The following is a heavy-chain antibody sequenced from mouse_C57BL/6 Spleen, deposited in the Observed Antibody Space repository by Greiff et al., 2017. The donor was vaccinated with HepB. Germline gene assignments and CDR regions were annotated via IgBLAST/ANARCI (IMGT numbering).Heavy chain of an antibody. CDR2: IDPETGGT. J-gene: IGHJ2*01. CDR1: GYTFTDYE. Sequence: VKLVESGAELVRPGASVTLSCKASGYTFTDYEMHWVKQTPVHGLEWIGAIDPETGGTAYNQKFKGKAILTADKSSSTAYMELRSLTSEDSAVYYCTREILGFDYWGQGTTLTVSS. D-gene: IGHD4-1*01. V-gene: IGHV1-15*01. CDR3: TREILGFDY.